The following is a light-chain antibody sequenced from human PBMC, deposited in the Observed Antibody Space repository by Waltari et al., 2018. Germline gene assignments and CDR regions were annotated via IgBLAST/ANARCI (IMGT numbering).Light chain of an antibody. CDR3: QKYGSSWT. CDR2: DTS. Sequence: EIVLTQSPGTLSLSPGERAALSCRASQTISRTSLAWYQQKPGQAPRLLIYDTSTRAPGIPDRFAGSGSGTDFTLTISRLEPEDFAVYSCQKYGSSWTFGQGTTVEI. J-gene: IGKJ1*01. CDR1: QTISRTS. V-gene: IGKV3-20*01.